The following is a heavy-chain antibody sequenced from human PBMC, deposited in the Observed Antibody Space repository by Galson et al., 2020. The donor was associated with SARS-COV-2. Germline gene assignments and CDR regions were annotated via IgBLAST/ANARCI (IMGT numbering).Heavy chain of an antibody. D-gene: IGHD3-3*01. CDR1: GFTFSSSW. J-gene: IGHJ6*02. CDR3: AREKFDYLRPIGYVLDV. V-gene: IGHV3-7*05. CDR2: IKQAGSEE. Sequence: GGSLRLSCAASGFTFSSSWMSWVRQAPGKGLEWVANIKQAGSEEYYVDSVKGRCTSSRDNARNSLFLQMNSLRAEDTAVYYCAREKFDYLRPIGYVLDVWCQGTTVTVSS.